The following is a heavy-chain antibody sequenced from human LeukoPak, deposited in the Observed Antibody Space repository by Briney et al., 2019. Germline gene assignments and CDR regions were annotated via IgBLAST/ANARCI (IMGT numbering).Heavy chain of an antibody. Sequence: GGSLRLSCAASGFTFSNYWINWVRQDPGKGLGWVANIKEDGSEKYYVDSVRGRFTISRDTPGTPLFWHMNSLRVKETAVYIVARVLYGSRVNVIDSWGAGTLVTVSS. CDR1: GFTFSNYW. D-gene: IGHD2-2*01. CDR2: IKEDGSEK. CDR3: ARVLYGSRVNVIDS. J-gene: IGHJ4*02. V-gene: IGHV3-7*04.